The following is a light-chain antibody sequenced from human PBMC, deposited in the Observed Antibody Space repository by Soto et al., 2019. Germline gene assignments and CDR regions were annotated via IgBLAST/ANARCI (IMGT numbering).Light chain of an antibody. CDR2: KAS. V-gene: IGKV1-5*03. Sequence: DIQITQSPSTLSASAGYRVTITCRASQNVNGWLAWYQQKPGKAPKLLINKASTLESGVPSRFSGRGFGTEFTLPISSLQTDDFATYYCQQYDTRCTFGQGTK. J-gene: IGKJ1*01. CDR1: QNVNGW. CDR3: QQYDTRCT.